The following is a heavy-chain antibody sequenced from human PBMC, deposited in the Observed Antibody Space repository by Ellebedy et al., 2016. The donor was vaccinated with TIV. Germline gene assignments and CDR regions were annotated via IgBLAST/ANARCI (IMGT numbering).Heavy chain of an antibody. J-gene: IGHJ4*01. CDR3: TKRADNWGFFDY. V-gene: IGHV3-23*01. D-gene: IGHD1-1*01. Sequence: GESLKISCAASGFTFSDYVMAWVRQVPGKGLEWVSAVSERDGRTFYADSVKGRFSISRDNFKNTLFLQMPSLAAGDTAVYYCTKRADNWGFFDYWGHGTLVTVSS. CDR2: VSERDGRT. CDR1: GFTFSDYV.